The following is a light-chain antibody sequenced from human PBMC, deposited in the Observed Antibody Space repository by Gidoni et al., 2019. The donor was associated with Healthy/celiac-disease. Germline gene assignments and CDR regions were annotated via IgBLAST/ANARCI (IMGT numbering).Light chain of an antibody. CDR2: EGS. CDR1: SSDVGSYTL. V-gene: IGLV2-23*01. CDR3: CSYAGSSPSYV. Sequence: QSALTQPASVSGSPGQPITISCTGTSSDVGSYTLVSWYQQPPGKAPKLMIYEGSKRPSGVSNRFSGSKSGNTASLTISGLQAEDEADYYCCSYAGSSPSYVFGTGTKVTVL. J-gene: IGLJ1*01.